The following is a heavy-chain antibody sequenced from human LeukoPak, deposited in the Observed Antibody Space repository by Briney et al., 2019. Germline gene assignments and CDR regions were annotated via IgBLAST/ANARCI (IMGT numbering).Heavy chain of an antibody. CDR2: ISGSGGST. Sequence: PGGSLRLSCAASGFTFSSYAMSWARQAPGKGLEWVSAISGSGGSTYYADSVKGRFTISRDNSKNTLYLQMNSLRAEDTAVYYCAKTGGYCSSASCPDKYGMDVWGKGTTVTVSS. J-gene: IGHJ6*04. D-gene: IGHD2-2*01. CDR3: AKTGGYCSSASCPDKYGMDV. V-gene: IGHV3-23*01. CDR1: GFTFSSYA.